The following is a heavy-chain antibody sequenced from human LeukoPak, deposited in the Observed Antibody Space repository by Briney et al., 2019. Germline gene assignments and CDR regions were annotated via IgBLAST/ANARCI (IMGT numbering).Heavy chain of an antibody. Sequence: PGGSLRLSCAASGFTFSSYAMSWVRQAPGKGLEWVSGISGSGGGTYYADSVKGRFTIFRDNSKNTVYLQMNSLRADDTAVYYCAKMGHIVVVPAASYFDYWGQGTLVTVSS. CDR3: AKMGHIVVVPAASYFDY. CDR2: ISGSGGGT. V-gene: IGHV3-23*01. D-gene: IGHD2-2*01. CDR1: GFTFSSYA. J-gene: IGHJ4*02.